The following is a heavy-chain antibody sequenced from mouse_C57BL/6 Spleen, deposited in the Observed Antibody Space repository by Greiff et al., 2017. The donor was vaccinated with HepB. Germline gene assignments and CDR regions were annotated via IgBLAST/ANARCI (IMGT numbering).Heavy chain of an antibody. CDR2: IDPSDSYT. V-gene: IGHV1-50*01. J-gene: IGHJ3*01. Sequence: QVQLQQSGAELVKPGASVKLSCKASGYTFTSYWMQWVKQRPGQGLEWIGEIDPSDSYTNYNQKLKGKATLTVDTSSSTAYMQLSSLTSEDSAVYYCALSWFAYWGQGTLVTVSA. CDR1: GYTFTSYW. CDR3: ALSWFAY.